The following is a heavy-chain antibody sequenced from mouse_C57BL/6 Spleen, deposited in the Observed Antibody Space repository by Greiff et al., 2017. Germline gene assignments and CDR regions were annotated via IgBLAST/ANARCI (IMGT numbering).Heavy chain of an antibody. V-gene: IGHV1-7*01. D-gene: IGHD1-1*01. CDR3: AGETTVVAYYAMDY. Sequence: QVQLKQSGAELAKPGASVKLSCKASGYTFTSYWMHWVKQRPGQGLEWIGYINPSSGYTKYNQKFKDKATLTADKSSSTAYMQLSSLTYEDSAVYYCAGETTVVAYYAMDYWGQGTSVTVSS. CDR2: INPSSGYT. CDR1: GYTFTSYW. J-gene: IGHJ4*01.